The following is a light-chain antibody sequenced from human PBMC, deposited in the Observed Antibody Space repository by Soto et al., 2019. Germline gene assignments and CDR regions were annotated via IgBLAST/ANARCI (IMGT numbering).Light chain of an antibody. J-gene: IGLJ1*01. V-gene: IGLV2-14*01. CDR2: EVS. Sequence: QSVLTQPASVSGSPGQSITISCTGTSSDVGGYNYVSWYQQHPGKAPKLMIYEVSNRPSGVSNRFSGSKSGNTASLTISGLQAEDEGDYYCSSYTTSSTLDVFGTGTKVTVL. CDR3: SSYTTSSTLDV. CDR1: SSDVGGYNY.